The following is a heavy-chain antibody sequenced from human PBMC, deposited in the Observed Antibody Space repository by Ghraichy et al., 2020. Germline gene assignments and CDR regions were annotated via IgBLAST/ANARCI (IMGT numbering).Heavy chain of an antibody. J-gene: IGHJ5*02. Sequence: SVKVSCKASGGTFTNFGISWVRQAPGQGLEWMGGIIPVLSAAEYAQDFQGRVIISADTSTSTAYLEVFSLRSEDTAVYYCARDVLGSGYIHYLDLWGQGTPVTVSS. CDR3: ARDVLGSGYIHYLDL. D-gene: IGHD3-3*01. CDR1: GGTFTNFG. V-gene: IGHV1-69*10. CDR2: IIPVLSAA.